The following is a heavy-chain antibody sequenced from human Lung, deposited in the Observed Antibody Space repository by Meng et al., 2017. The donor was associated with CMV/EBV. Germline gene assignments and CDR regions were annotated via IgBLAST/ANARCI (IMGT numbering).Heavy chain of an antibody. D-gene: IGHD2-15*01. CDR3: VRVRDIDDY. CDR1: GFTFSSYS. CDR2: ISSSSSYI. Sequence: GGSXRLSCAASGFTFSSYSMNWVRQAPGKGLEWVSSISSSSSYIYYADSVEGRFTISRDNAKNSLYLQMNSLRAEDTAVYYCVRVRDIDDYWGQGTLVTVSS. J-gene: IGHJ4*02. V-gene: IGHV3-21*01.